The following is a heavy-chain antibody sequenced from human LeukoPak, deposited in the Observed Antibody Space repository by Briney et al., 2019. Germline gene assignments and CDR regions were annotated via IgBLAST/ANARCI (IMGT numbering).Heavy chain of an antibody. CDR1: GFTFSSYS. V-gene: IGHV3-48*01. Sequence: GGSLRLSCAASGFTFSSYSMNWVRQAPGKGLEWVSYISSSSSTIYYADSVKGRFTISRDNAKNSLYLQMNSLRAEDSAVYYCARDHTPVGAYYYYYYMDVWGKGTTVTVSS. J-gene: IGHJ6*03. CDR3: ARDHTPVGAYYYYYYMDV. D-gene: IGHD1-26*01. CDR2: ISSSSSTI.